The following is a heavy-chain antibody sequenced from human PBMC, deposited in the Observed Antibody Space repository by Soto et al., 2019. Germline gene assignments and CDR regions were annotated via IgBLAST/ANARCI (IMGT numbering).Heavy chain of an antibody. Sequence: QAQLEQSGGEVKKPGSSVKVSCKASRVAFSKFIVTWVRQAPGLGLERVGGIIPIFGTANYAQKFQGRVTITADESTSTSYMEGNNLRSEDTAVYYCAKVRYSSPMGYYYGMDVWGQGTTVTVSS. CDR3: AKVRYSSPMGYYYGMDV. CDR2: IIPIFGTA. J-gene: IGHJ6*02. CDR1: RVAFSKFI. D-gene: IGHD6-19*01. V-gene: IGHV1-69*01.